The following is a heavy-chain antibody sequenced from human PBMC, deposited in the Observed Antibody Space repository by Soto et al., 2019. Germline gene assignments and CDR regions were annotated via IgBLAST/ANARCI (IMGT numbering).Heavy chain of an antibody. CDR3: ARSSGGNYGIIIEGSNWFAP. CDR1: TFNFNVYS. Sequence: VQLWQSGGDLVQPGGSLRLSCTASTFNFNVYSMTWVRQPPGKGLEWVAAISSSSGATTYYAESVKGRFTISRDNSKNTLFLQLNSLRGEDTAMYYCARSSGGNYGIIIEGSNWFAPWGQGTLVTVSS. D-gene: IGHD3-16*01. CDR2: ISSSSGATT. V-gene: IGHV3-23*01. J-gene: IGHJ5*02.